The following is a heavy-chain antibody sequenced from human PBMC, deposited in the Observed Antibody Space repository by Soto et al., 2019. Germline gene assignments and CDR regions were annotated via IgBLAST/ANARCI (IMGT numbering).Heavy chain of an antibody. CDR3: AREVVETSSLWLDP. J-gene: IGHJ5*02. V-gene: IGHV1-8*01. Sequence: VQLVQSGAEVKKPGASVKVSCKASGYTFTNNDINWVRQAPGQGLEWIGWMKTNTNTTDSAEVFEGRVSLTWDTSISTAYMQLNSLKIDDTAVYYCAREVVETSSLWLDPWGQGTLVTVSS. CDR1: GYTFTNND. D-gene: IGHD6-6*01. CDR2: MKTNTNTT.